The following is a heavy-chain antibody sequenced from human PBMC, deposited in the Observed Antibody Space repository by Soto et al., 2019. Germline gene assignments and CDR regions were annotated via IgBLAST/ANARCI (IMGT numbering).Heavy chain of an antibody. J-gene: IGHJ3*02. D-gene: IGHD3-22*01. V-gene: IGHV4-59*01. CDR3: ARGYYDSNGQSNTFDI. Sequence: PSETLSLTCTVSGASISSSYLSWIRQSPGKGLEWIGYVHYSGSTKYYPSLKSRVTISVDTSKNQISLKLSSVTDADTAMYYCARGYYDSNGQSNTFDIWGQGTMVTV. CDR2: VHYSGST. CDR1: GASISSSY.